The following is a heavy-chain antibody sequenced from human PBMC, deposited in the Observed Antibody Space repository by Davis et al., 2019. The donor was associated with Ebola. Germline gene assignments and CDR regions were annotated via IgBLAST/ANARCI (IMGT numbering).Heavy chain of an antibody. CDR3: ARELLGGTSSRGFGF. CDR1: GFTFSTFG. CDR2: IWYDGSNE. V-gene: IGHV3-33*01. J-gene: IGHJ4*02. D-gene: IGHD2-2*01. Sequence: PGSPLKISCAASGFTFSTFGMHWVRQAPGKGLEWVALIWYDGSNEYYADSVRGRFTISRDNSKNTLYLQMNSLRADDTAVYYCARELLGGTSSRGFGFWGQGALVTVSS.